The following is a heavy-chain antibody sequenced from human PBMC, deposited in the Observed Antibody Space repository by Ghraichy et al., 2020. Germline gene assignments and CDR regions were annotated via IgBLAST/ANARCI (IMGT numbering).Heavy chain of an antibody. J-gene: IGHJ6*02. CDR1: GGSISSYY. D-gene: IGHD6-19*01. CDR3: ARAGGYSSGPKTYYYYYGMDV. V-gene: IGHV4-4*07. CDR2: IYTSGST. Sequence: SETLSLTCTVSGGSISSYYWSWIRQPAGKGLEWIGRIYTSGSTNYNPSLKSRVTMSVDTSKNQFSLKLSSVTAADTAVYYCARAGGYSSGPKTYYYYYGMDVWGQGTTVTVSS.